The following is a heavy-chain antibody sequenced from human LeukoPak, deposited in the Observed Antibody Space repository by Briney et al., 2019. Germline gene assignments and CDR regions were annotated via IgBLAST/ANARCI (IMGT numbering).Heavy chain of an antibody. CDR2: IKYDGSEK. V-gene: IGHV3-7*05. CDR1: GFSFNTYW. Sequence: LSGGSLRLSCEASGFSFNTYWMARFRQAPGKGLEWVAKIKYDGSEKYYVDSVKGRFTISRDNAKNSLYLQMNSLRVEDTAVYYCARGKGWFDPWGQGTLVTVSS. CDR3: ARGKGWFDP. J-gene: IGHJ5*02.